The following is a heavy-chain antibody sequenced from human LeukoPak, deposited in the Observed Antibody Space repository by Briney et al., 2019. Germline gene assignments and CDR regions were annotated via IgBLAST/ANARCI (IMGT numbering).Heavy chain of an antibody. CDR3: AHRRGYYYDSSGYFY. J-gene: IGHJ4*02. CDR1: GFSLSTSGVG. V-gene: IGHV2-5*01. CDR2: IYWNDDK. Sequence: SGPTLVKPTQTLTLTCTFSGFSLSTSGVGVGWIRQPLAKALEWLPLIYWNDDKRYSPSLKSRLTITKDTSKNQVVLTMTNMDPVDTATYYCAHRRGYYYDSSGYFYWGQGTLVTVSS. D-gene: IGHD3-22*01.